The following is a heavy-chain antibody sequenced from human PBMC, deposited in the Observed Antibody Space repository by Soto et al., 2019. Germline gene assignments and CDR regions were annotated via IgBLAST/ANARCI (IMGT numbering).Heavy chain of an antibody. CDR2: ISAYNGNT. D-gene: IGHD6-13*01. V-gene: IGHV1-18*01. Sequence: QVQLVQSGAEVKKPGASVKVSCKASGYTFTSYGISWVRQAPGQGLEWMGWISAYNGNTNYAQKLQGRVTMTTDTSRSTAYMELRSLRSDDTAVYYCARDLGQQLVHYYYYYGMDVWGQGTTVTVSS. J-gene: IGHJ6*02. CDR3: ARDLGQQLVHYYYYYGMDV. CDR1: GYTFTSYG.